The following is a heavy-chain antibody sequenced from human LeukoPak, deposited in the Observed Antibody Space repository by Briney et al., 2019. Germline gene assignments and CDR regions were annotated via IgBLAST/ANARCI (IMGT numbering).Heavy chain of an antibody. Sequence: SETLSLTCAVYGGSFSGYYWSWIRQPPGKGLEWIGEINHSGSTNYNPSLKSRVTISVDTSKNQFSLKLSSVTAADTAVYYCARVGGDSSGYSSDYWGQGTLVTVSS. D-gene: IGHD3-22*01. CDR1: GGSFSGYY. CDR3: ARVGGDSSGYSSDY. J-gene: IGHJ4*02. V-gene: IGHV4-34*01. CDR2: INHSGST.